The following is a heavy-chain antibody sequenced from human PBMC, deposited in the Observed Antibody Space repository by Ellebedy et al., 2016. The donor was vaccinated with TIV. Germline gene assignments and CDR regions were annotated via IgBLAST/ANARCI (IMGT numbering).Heavy chain of an antibody. CDR3: ALRGIAARTHNYFDY. CDR1: GGTFSSYA. CDR2: IIPILGIA. D-gene: IGHD6-6*01. J-gene: IGHJ4*02. V-gene: IGHV1-69*04. Sequence: SVKVSCXASGGTFSSYAISWVRQAPGQGLEWMGRIIPILGIANYAQKFQGRVTITADKSTSTAYMELSSLRSEDTAVYYCALRGIAARTHNYFDYWGQGTLVTVSS.